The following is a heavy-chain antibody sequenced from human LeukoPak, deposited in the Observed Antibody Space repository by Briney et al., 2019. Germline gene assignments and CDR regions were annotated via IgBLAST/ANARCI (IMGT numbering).Heavy chain of an antibody. D-gene: IGHD3-22*01. CDR3: ARGVSYYDSSGYYYYFDA. V-gene: IGHV3-53*01. Sequence: GGSLRLSCAASGFTVSSNYMRWVGQAPGKGLEWGSVIYSGGSTSYSDSVKGRFTICRDNSKNTLYLQMNSLRAEDTALYYCARGVSYYDSSGYYYYFDAWGQGTLVTVSS. CDR1: GFTVSSNY. CDR2: IYSGGST. J-gene: IGHJ4*02.